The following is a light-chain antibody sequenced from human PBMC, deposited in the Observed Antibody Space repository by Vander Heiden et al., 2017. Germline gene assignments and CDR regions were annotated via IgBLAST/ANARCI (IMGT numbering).Light chain of an antibody. CDR3: QQYDNLPFT. CDR1: QDISNY. J-gene: IGKJ3*01. V-gene: IGKV1-33*01. CDR2: DAS. Sequence: DIQMTQSPSSLSASVGDRVTITCQASQDISNYLNWYQQKPGKAPKLLMYDASSLETGVPSRFSGSGSGTDFTFTISSLQPEDIATYYCQQYDNLPFTFGPGTKVDIK.